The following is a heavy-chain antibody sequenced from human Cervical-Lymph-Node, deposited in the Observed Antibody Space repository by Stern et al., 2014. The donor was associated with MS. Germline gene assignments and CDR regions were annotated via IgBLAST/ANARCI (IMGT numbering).Heavy chain of an antibody. CDR1: GFTFSSYG. V-gene: IGHV3-30*18. Sequence: QVQLVQSGGGVVQPGRSLRLSCAASGFTFSSYGMHWVRQAPGKGLEWVAVISYDGSLKYYADSVKGRFTISRDNSKNTLYLQMNSLRAEDTAVYYCAKDRFRSSSSWGFYYYGMDVWGQGTTVTVSS. D-gene: IGHD6-13*01. J-gene: IGHJ6*02. CDR2: ISYDGSLK. CDR3: AKDRFRSSSSWGFYYYGMDV.